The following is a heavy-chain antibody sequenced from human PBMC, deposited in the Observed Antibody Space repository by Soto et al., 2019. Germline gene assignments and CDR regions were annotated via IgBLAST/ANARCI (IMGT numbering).Heavy chain of an antibody. D-gene: IGHD6-6*01. V-gene: IGHV3-48*04. CDR3: ARAARPDWFDP. CDR2: IMSDSGTI. J-gene: IGHJ5*02. Sequence: SLRLSCAASGYTFTDYSMNWVRQAPGKGLEWVSYIMSDSGTIYYADSVKGRFTISRDNAQKSLYLQMNSLRAEDTAVYYCARAARPDWFDPWGQGTLVTVSS. CDR1: GYTFTDYS.